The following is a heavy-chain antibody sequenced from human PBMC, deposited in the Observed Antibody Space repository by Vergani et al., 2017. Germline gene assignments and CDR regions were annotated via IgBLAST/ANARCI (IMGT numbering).Heavy chain of an antibody. CDR1: GFTFSSYA. CDR3: AKVGGGSYSAFDY. Sequence: EVQLLESGGGLVQPGGSLRLSCAASGFTFSSYAMSWVRQAPGKGLEWVSAISGSGGSTYYADSVKGRFTIARDKSKNTLYLQMNSLRAEDTAVYYGAKVGGGSYSAFDYWGQGTLVTVSS. CDR2: ISGSGGST. D-gene: IGHD1-26*01. V-gene: IGHV3-23*01. J-gene: IGHJ4*02.